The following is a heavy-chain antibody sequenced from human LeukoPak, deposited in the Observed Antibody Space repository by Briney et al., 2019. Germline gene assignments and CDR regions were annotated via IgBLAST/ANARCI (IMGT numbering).Heavy chain of an antibody. CDR2: INHSGST. CDR1: GGSFSGYY. J-gene: IGHJ4*02. V-gene: IGHV4-34*01. D-gene: IGHD6-13*01. CDR3: AAHMRYSSSWYSGYF. Sequence: SETLSLTCAVYGGSFSGYYWSWIRQPPGKGLEWIGEINHSGSTNYNPSLKSRVTISVDTSKNQFSLKLSSVTAADTAVYYCAAHMRYSSSWYSGYFWGQGTLVTVSS.